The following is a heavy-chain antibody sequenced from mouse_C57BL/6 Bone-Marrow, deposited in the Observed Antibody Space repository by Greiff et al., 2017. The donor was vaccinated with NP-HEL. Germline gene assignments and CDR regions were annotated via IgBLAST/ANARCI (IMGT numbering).Heavy chain of an antibody. CDR2: ISSGGSYT. CDR1: GFTFSSYG. Sequence: EVHLVESGGDLVKPGGSLKLSCAASGFTFSSYGMSWVRQTPDKRLEWVATISSGGSYTYYPDSVKGRFTIPRDNAKNTLYLQMSSLKSKDTAMYYCARHGVWLPYWYFDVWGTGTTVTVSS. J-gene: IGHJ1*03. D-gene: IGHD2-2*01. V-gene: IGHV5-6*01. CDR3: ARHGVWLPYWYFDV.